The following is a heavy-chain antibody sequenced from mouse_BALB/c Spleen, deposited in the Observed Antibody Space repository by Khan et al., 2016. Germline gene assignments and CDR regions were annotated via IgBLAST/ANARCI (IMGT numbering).Heavy chain of an antibody. CDR2: ISGGGSYT. Sequence: EVELVESGGDLVKPGGSLKLSCIASGFTFSTYDMSWVRQTPDERLEWVATISGGGSYTYYPDSVKGRFTISRDNAKTTLFLYMSSLKTEDTAMYYCARLYSRPYAIDYLGQGTSVTVSS. J-gene: IGHJ4*01. CDR1: GFTFSTYD. V-gene: IGHV5-6*01. CDR3: ARLYSRPYAIDY. D-gene: IGHD2-1*01.